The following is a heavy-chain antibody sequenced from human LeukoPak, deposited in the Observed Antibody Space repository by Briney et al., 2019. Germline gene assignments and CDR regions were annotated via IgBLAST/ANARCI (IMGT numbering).Heavy chain of an antibody. CDR2: INHSGST. D-gene: IGHD3-10*01. V-gene: IGHV4-34*01. CDR1: GGSFSGYY. Sequence: ASETLSLTCAVYGGSFSGYYWSRIRQPPGKGLEWIGEINHSGSTNYNPSLKSRVTISVDTSKNQFSLKLSSVTAADTAVYYCARGSRTTMVRGVIINGPYYYGMDVWGQGTTVTVSS. CDR3: ARGSRTTMVRGVIINGPYYYGMDV. J-gene: IGHJ6*02.